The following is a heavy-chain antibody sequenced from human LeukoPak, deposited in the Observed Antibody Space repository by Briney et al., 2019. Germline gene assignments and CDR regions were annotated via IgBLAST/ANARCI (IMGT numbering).Heavy chain of an antibody. Sequence: SETLSLTCTVSGGPTTSYYWSWTPRSPGEALVWVGYTHYSGSTNYNPSLKSRVTISVDTTKKQYSLKLSFLTAADTAVYYCARDTSGCRRGSFDYWGQGTLVTVSA. CDR3: ARDTSGCRRGSFDY. V-gene: IGHV4-59*01. D-gene: IGHD2-15*01. J-gene: IGHJ4*02. CDR1: GGPTTSYY. CDR2: THYSGST.